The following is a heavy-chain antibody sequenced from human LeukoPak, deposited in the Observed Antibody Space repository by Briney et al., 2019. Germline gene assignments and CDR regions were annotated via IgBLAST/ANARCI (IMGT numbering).Heavy chain of an antibody. CDR1: GYTVTSYD. J-gene: IGHJ4*02. CDR2: MNPNSGNT. Sequence: ASVKVSCKASGYTVTSYDINWVRQATGQGLEWMGWMNPNSGNTGYAQKFQGRVTMTRNTSISTAYMELSSLRSEDTAVYYCARGPDWSGKFDYWGQGTLVTVSS. D-gene: IGHD3-3*01. V-gene: IGHV1-8*01. CDR3: ARGPDWSGKFDY.